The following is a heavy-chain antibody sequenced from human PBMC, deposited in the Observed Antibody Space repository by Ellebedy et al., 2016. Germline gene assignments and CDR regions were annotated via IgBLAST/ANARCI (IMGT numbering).Heavy chain of an antibody. CDR2: IYYTGST. V-gene: IGHV4-59*13. J-gene: IGHJ4*02. CDR3: ARKDGDY. CDR1: GGSISSYY. D-gene: IGHD2/OR15-2a*01. Sequence: SETLSLTXTVSGGSISSYYWSWIRQPPGKGLEWIGYIYYTGSTDYSPSLKSRVTISVDTSKNRFSLKLSSVTAADTAVYYCARKDGDYWGPGTQVTVSS.